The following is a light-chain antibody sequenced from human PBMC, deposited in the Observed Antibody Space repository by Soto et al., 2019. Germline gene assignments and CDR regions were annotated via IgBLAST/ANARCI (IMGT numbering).Light chain of an antibody. CDR1: SSDVGGYNY. J-gene: IGLJ1*01. CDR2: QVT. Sequence: QSALTQPRSVSGSPGQSVTISCTGTSSDVGGYNYVSWYQQYSGKAPKLMIYQVTNRPSGVSNRFSGSRSGNTASLTISGLQAEDEADYYCSSYTDSSNYVFGTGTKLTVL. CDR3: SSYTDSSNYV. V-gene: IGLV2-14*01.